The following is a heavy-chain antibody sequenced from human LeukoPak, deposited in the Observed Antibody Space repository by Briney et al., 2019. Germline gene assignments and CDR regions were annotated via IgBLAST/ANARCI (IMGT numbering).Heavy chain of an antibody. D-gene: IGHD3-22*01. V-gene: IGHV1-2*02. J-gene: IGHJ4*02. CDR3: ARGSGRDSSGYY. CDR2: INPNSGGT. Sequence: ASVTVSCKASGYTFTGYYMHWVRQAPGQGLEWMGWINPNSGGTNYAQKFQGRVTMTRDTSISTAYMELSRLRSDDTAVYYCARGSGRDSSGYYWGQGTLVTVSS. CDR1: GYTFTGYY.